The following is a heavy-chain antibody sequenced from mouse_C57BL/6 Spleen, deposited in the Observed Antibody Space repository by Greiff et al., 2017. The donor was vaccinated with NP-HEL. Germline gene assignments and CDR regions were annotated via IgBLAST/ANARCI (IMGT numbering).Heavy chain of an antibody. V-gene: IGHV5-9*01. CDR1: GFTFSSYT. CDR3: ARGKPFDY. CDR2: ISGGGGNT. D-gene: IGHD2-1*01. J-gene: IGHJ2*01. Sequence: DVQLVESGGGLVKPGGSLKLSCAASGFTFSSYTMSWVRQTPEKRLEWVATISGGGGNTYYPDSVKGRFTISRDNAKNTLYLQMSSLRSEDTALYYCARGKPFDYWGQGTTLTVSS.